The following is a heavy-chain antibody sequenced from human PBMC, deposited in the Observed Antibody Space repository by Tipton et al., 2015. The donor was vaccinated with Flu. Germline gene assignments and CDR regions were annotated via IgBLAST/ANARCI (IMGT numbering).Heavy chain of an antibody. Sequence: SGFNFRTHVMSWVRQAPGKGPEWVAVISGDGDNPHYADSVKGCFTISRDNSRNTLFLQMNSLRPEDTATYHCAKDRIASKYFYNGMDVWGQGTKVIVSS. V-gene: IGHV3-23*01. CDR2: ISGDGDNP. CDR3: AKDRIASKYFYNGMDV. J-gene: IGHJ6*02. CDR1: GFNFRTHV.